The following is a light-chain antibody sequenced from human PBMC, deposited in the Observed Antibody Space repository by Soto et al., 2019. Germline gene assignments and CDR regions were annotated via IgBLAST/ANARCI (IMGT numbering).Light chain of an antibody. V-gene: IGKV3-20*01. J-gene: IGKJ1*01. CDR2: GTS. CDR3: QQYGSWT. CDR1: QTISSNN. Sequence: EIVLTQSPGTLSVSPGERATLSCRASQTISSNNLAWYQQKPGQAPSLLIYGTSSRATGIPDRFSGSGSGTDFTLTISRLEPEDSAIYYCQQYGSWTFGQGTKMDI.